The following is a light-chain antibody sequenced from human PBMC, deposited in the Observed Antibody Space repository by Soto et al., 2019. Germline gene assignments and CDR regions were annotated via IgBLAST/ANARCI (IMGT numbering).Light chain of an antibody. CDR1: QSVRSN. J-gene: IGKJ1*01. V-gene: IGKV3-15*01. CDR3: QQYNSWPPWT. CDR2: GAS. Sequence: EIVMTQSPATLSVSPGERVTLSCRASQSVRSNLAWYQQKPGQAPRLLIYGASTRATGIPARFSGSGSGTEFTLTISSLQSEDFAVYYCQQYNSWPPWTFGQGTKVEIK.